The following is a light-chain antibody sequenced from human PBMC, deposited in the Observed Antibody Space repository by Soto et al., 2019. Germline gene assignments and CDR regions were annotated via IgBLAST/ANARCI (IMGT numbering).Light chain of an antibody. CDR2: GAS. J-gene: IGKJ2*01. Sequence: EILLTQSPATLSLSPGERATLSCRASQSVNSNSLAWYQQKPGQAPRLLIYGASSRATGISDRFSGSGSGADFPLAISRLEPEDFAVYYCQQYDTSPQVMYTFGQGTKPEIK. V-gene: IGKV3-20*01. CDR1: QSVNSNS. CDR3: QQYDTSPQVMYT.